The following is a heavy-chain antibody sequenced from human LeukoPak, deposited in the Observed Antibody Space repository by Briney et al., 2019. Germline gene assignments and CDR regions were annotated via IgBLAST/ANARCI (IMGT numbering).Heavy chain of an antibody. CDR2: ISSSGSTI. V-gene: IGHV3-48*03. CDR1: GFTFSSYE. Sequence: PGGSLRLSCAASGFTFSSYEMNWVRQAPGKGLEWVSYISSSGSTIYYADSVKGRFTISRDNAKGSLYLQMNSLRVEDTAVYYCAKLDVLPYFGSWGQGTLVTVSS. D-gene: IGHD3/OR15-3a*01. CDR3: AKLDVLPYFGS. J-gene: IGHJ4*02.